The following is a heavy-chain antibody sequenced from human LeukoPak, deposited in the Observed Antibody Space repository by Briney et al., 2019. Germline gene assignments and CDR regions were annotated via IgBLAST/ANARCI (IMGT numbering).Heavy chain of an antibody. CDR2: ISGSGGST. V-gene: IGHV3-23*01. D-gene: IGHD6-19*01. CDR3: AKDLEEQWLSMLDP. CDR1: GFTFSSYA. Sequence: GGSLRLSCAASGFTFSSYAMSWVRQAPGKGLEWVSAISGSGGSTYYADSVKGRFTISRDNSKNTLYLQMNSLRAEDTAVYYCAKDLEEQWLSMLDPWGQGTLVTVSS. J-gene: IGHJ5*02.